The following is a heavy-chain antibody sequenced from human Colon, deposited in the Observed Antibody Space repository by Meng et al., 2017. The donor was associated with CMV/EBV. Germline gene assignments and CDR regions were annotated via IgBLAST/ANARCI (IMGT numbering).Heavy chain of an antibody. J-gene: IGHJ4*02. V-gene: IGHV3-53*01. CDR2: IYDADNT. CDR1: GFAVGVDY. CDR3: VTKRAKYCSTGPCPGYFDN. D-gene: IGHD2-2*01. Sequence: ETLSLTCAASGFAVGVDYMAWVRQAPGKGLEWVSIIYDADNTFYADSVRGRFTISRDRSRNTLFLELNSLTNGDTAVYYCVTKRAKYCSTGPCPGYFDNWGQGTLVTVSS.